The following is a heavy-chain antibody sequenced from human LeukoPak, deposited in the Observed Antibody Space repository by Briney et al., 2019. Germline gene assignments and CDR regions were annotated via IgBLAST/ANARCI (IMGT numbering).Heavy chain of an antibody. Sequence: GGSLRLSCAASGFTFSSYSMNWVRQAPGKGLEWVATMTSSNTIYYADSVKGRFTISRDNARNTLYLQMNSLGAEDTAVYYCARDRSYNIDLWGRGTLVTVSS. CDR3: ARDRSYNIDL. CDR1: GFTFSSYS. D-gene: IGHD3-9*01. V-gene: IGHV3-69-1*01. J-gene: IGHJ2*01. CDR2: MTSSNTI.